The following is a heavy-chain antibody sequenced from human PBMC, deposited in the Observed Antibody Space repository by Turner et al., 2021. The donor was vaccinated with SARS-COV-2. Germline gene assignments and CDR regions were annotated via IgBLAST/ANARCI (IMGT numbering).Heavy chain of an antibody. CDR2: MNPNSGNT. D-gene: IGHD5-18*01. CDR1: GYTFTSYD. J-gene: IGHJ4*02. CDR3: ARTFTAMVRVDY. V-gene: IGHV1-8*01. Sequence: QVQLVQSGAEMKKPGASVKVSCKASGYTFTSYDINWVRQATGPGLEWMGWMNPNSGNTGYAQKFQGRVTMTRNTSISTAYMELSSLRSEDTAVYYCARTFTAMVRVDYWGQGTLVTVSS.